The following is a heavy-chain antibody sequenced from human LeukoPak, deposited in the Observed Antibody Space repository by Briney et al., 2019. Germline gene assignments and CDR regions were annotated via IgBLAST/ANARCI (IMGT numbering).Heavy chain of an antibody. CDR2: IYYSGST. CDR3: ARGYYYDSSGYYFSLFFDY. D-gene: IGHD3-22*01. CDR1: GGSISSGDYY. J-gene: IGHJ4*02. Sequence: SETLSLTRTVSGGSISSGDYYWSWIRQPPGKGLEWIGYIYYSGSTNYNPSLKSRVTISVDTSKNQFSLKLSSVTAADTAVYYCARGYYYDSSGYYFSLFFDYWGQGTLVTVSS. V-gene: IGHV4-61*08.